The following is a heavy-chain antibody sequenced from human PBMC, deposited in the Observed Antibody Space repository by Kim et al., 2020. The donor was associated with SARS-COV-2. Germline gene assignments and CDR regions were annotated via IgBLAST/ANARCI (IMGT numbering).Heavy chain of an antibody. V-gene: IGHV3-23*03. CDR3: AKANSIPPWYNWFDP. CDR1: GFTFSSYA. D-gene: IGHD3-3*02. Sequence: GGSLRLSCAASGFTFSSYAMSWVRQAPGKGLEWVSVIYSGGSSTYYADSVKGRFTISRDNSKNTLYLQMNSLRAEDTAVYYCAKANSIPPWYNWFDPWGQGTLVTVSS. J-gene: IGHJ5*02. CDR2: IYSGGSST.